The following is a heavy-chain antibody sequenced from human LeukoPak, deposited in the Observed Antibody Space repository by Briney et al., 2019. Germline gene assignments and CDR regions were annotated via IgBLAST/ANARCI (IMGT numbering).Heavy chain of an antibody. Sequence: ASVKVSCKASGYTFTGYYMHWVRQAPEQGLEWMGRINPNSGGTNYAQKFQGRVTMTRDTSISTAYMELSRLRSDDTAVYYCASPHYYDSSGYFDIWGQGTMVTVSS. CDR3: ASPHYYDSSGYFDI. CDR1: GYTFTGYY. V-gene: IGHV1-2*06. D-gene: IGHD3-22*01. J-gene: IGHJ3*02. CDR2: INPNSGGT.